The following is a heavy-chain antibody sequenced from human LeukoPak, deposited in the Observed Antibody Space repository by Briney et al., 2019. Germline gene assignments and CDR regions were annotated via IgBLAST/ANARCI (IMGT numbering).Heavy chain of an antibody. J-gene: IGHJ4*02. CDR1: GFTFSSYA. V-gene: IGHV3-30*04. CDR2: ISYDGSNK. D-gene: IGHD3-22*01. Sequence: GGSLRLSCAASGFTFSSYAMHWVRQAPGKGLEWVAVISYDGSNKYYADSVKGRLTISRDNSKNTLYLQMNSLRAEDTAVYYCARDPLYYYDSSGYYNVLGYFDYWGQGTLVTVSS. CDR3: ARDPLYYYDSSGYYNVLGYFDY.